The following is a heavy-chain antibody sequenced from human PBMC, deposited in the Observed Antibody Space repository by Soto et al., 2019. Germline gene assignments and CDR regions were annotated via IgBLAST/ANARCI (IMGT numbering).Heavy chain of an antibody. D-gene: IGHD6-13*01. CDR3: VRLVGNSWLDY. V-gene: IGHV6-1*01. J-gene: IGHJ4*02. CDR2: TYYRSKWYN. CDR1: GDSVSSSSVT. Sequence: PSQTLSLTCAISGDSVSSSSVTWNWIRQSPSRGLEWLGRTYYRSKWYNDYAESVKSRVTINPDTSKNQFSLQLNSVTPEDTAVYYCVRLVGNSWLDYWGQGTQVTVPS.